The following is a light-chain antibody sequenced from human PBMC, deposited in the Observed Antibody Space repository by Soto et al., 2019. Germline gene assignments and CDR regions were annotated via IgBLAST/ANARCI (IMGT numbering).Light chain of an antibody. CDR2: DVS. CDR1: SSDVGGYNY. V-gene: IGLV2-11*01. J-gene: IGLJ3*02. Sequence: SALTQPRSVSGSPGQSVTISCTGTSSDVGGYNYVSWYQQHPGKAPKLMIYDVSKRPSGVPDRFSGSKSGNTASLTISGLQAEDEADYYCCSYAGSDLWVFGGGTKLTVL. CDR3: CSYAGSDLWV.